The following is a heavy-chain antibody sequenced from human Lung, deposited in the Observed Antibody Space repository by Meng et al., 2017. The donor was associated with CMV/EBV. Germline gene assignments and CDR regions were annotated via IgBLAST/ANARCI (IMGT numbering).Heavy chain of an antibody. D-gene: IGHD3-22*01. V-gene: IGHV3-21*01. J-gene: IGHJ4*02. CDR1: FSSYS. Sequence: FSSYSMNWVRQAPGRGLEWVSSISSSSSYIYYADSVKGRFTISRDNAKNSLYLQMNSLRAEDTAVYYCAREWNYYDSSGYLKAFFDYWGQGTLVTVSS. CDR2: ISSSSSYI. CDR3: AREWNYYDSSGYLKAFFDY.